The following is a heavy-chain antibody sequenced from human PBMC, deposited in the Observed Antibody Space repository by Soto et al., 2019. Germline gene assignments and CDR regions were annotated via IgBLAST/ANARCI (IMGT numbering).Heavy chain of an antibody. CDR1: GGSISSSGYY. Sequence: SETLSLTCSVSGGSISSSGYYWGWIRQPPGKGLEWIGSIYYSGSTYYNPSLKSRVTISVDTSKNQFSLKLSSVTAADTAVYYCASTYYYDSSGYYPWYFDYWGQGTLVTVSS. CDR3: ASTYYYDSSGYYPWYFDY. V-gene: IGHV4-39*01. CDR2: IYYSGST. J-gene: IGHJ4*02. D-gene: IGHD3-22*01.